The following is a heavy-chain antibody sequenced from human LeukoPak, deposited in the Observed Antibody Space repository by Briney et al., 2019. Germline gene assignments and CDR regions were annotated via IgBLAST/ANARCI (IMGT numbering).Heavy chain of an antibody. V-gene: IGHV1-8*01. CDR3: ARKNYGSNRWFDP. CDR2: MNPNSGNT. CDR1: RYTFTSYD. D-gene: IGHD4/OR15-4a*01. J-gene: IGHJ5*02. Sequence: ASVKVSCKASRYTFTSYDINWVRQAPGQGLEWMGWMNPNSGNTGYAQKSQGRVTMTRNTSVSTAYMGLSSLRSEDTAVYYCARKNYGSNRWFDPWGQGTLVTVSS.